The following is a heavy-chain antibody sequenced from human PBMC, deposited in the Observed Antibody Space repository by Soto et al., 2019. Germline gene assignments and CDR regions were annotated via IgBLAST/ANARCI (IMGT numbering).Heavy chain of an antibody. V-gene: IGHV3-7*01. CDR3: VCGGNFFVY. CDR1: GFTFSTYW. J-gene: IGHJ4*02. CDR2: LDQDGSER. Sequence: EVQLLESGGGLVQPGGSLRLSCAASGFTFSTYWMTWVRRPPGQGLEWVANLDQDGSERYYVDSVRGRFTISRDNAKNSLYLQMNSLRAEDTAVYYCVCGGNFFVYWGQGTLVTVSP. D-gene: IGHD3-16*01.